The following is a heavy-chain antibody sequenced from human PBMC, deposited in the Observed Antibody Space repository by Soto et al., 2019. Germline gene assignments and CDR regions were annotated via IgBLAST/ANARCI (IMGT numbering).Heavy chain of an antibody. Sequence: GASLTLSCAASGFTFCRYSPTWVGQAPGKGLEWVSAISGRGGSTYYADSVKGRFTISRDNSKNTLYLQMNSLRAEDTAVYYCAKGSRWSPSPLDYWGQGTLVTVSP. J-gene: IGHJ4*02. V-gene: IGHV3-23*01. CDR1: GFTFCRYS. D-gene: IGHD2-15*01. CDR3: AKGSRWSPSPLDY. CDR2: ISGRGGST.